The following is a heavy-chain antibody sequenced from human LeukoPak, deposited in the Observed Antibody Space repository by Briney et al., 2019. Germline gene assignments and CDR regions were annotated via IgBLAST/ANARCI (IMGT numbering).Heavy chain of an antibody. Sequence: GESLKISCKASGYSFTNYWIGWVRQMPGEGLELMGIIYPGDSDIRYSPSFQGQVTISVDKSISTAYLQWNSLKASDTAMYYCARPMIFGSGRGLNWGQGSLVTVSS. CDR2: IYPGDSDI. CDR1: GYSFTNYW. CDR3: ARPMIFGSGRGLN. J-gene: IGHJ4*02. V-gene: IGHV5-51*01. D-gene: IGHD3/OR15-3a*01.